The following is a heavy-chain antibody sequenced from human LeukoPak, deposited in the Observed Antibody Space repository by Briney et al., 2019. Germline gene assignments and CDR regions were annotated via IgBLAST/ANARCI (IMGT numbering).Heavy chain of an antibody. V-gene: IGHV3-7*01. D-gene: IGHD6-19*01. CDR2: IKPDVSEI. J-gene: IGHJ6*04. CDR1: GFTFSNYW. CDR3: VCGQPNQWLRGV. Sequence: GGSLRLSCAASGFTFSNYWMSWVRQAPGKGLEWVANIKPDVSEIYYVDSVRGRFTISRDNAKNSLYLQMNSLRVEDTAVYYCVCGQPNQWLRGVWGKGTTVTVSS.